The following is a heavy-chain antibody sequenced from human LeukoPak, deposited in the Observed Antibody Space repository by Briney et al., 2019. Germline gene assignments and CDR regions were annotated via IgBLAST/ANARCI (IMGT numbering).Heavy chain of an antibody. J-gene: IGHJ4*02. V-gene: IGHV3-15*01. D-gene: IGHD5-12*01. CDR1: GFTFSNAW. CDR3: TTSNSGYDYLFDY. CDR2: IKSKTDGGTT. Sequence: PGGSLRLSCAASGFTFSNAWMSWVRQAPGKGLEWVGRIKSKTDGGTTDYAAPVKGRFTISRDDSKNTLYLQMNSLKTEDTAVYYCTTSNSGYDYLFDYWGQGTLVTVSS.